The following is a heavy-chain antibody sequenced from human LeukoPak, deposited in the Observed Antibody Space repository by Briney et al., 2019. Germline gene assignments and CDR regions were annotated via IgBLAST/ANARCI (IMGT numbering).Heavy chain of an antibody. CDR3: ARGCYGDYVDF. V-gene: IGHV4-34*01. CDR2: INHSGST. Sequence: PSETLSLTCAVYGGSFSGYYWSWIRQPPGKGLEWIGEINHSGSTNYNPSLKSRVTISVDTSRNQFSLKLSSVTAADTAVYYCARGCYGDYVDFWGQGTLVTVSS. CDR1: GGSFSGYY. J-gene: IGHJ4*02. D-gene: IGHD4-17*01.